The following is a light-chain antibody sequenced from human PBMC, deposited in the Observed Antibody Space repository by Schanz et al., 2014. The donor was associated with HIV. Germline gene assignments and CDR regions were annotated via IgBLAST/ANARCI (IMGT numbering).Light chain of an antibody. CDR3: SSYTSSSTWV. J-gene: IGLJ3*02. Sequence: QSVLTQPPSVSGAPGQRVTISCTGSRSNIGAGYDVHWYQHLPGTAPKLLIYGNTNRPSGVPDRFSGSKSGTAASLAISGLQAEDEADYYCSSYTSSSTWVFGGGTKLTVL. CDR2: GNT. CDR1: RSNIGAGYD. V-gene: IGLV1-40*01.